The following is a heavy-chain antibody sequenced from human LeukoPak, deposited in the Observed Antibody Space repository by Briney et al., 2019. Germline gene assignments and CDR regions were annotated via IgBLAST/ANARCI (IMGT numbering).Heavy chain of an antibody. J-gene: IGHJ4*02. CDR2: ISGSGGST. V-gene: IGHV3-23*01. CDR3: AKEPGYYYDSSGYPPY. Sequence: GGSLRLSCAASGFPFSSHAMSWVRQAPGKGLEWVSAISGSGGSTYYADSVKGRFTISRDNSKNTLYLQMNSLRAEDTAVYYCAKEPGYYYDSSGYPPYWGQGTLVTVSS. CDR1: GFPFSSHA. D-gene: IGHD3-22*01.